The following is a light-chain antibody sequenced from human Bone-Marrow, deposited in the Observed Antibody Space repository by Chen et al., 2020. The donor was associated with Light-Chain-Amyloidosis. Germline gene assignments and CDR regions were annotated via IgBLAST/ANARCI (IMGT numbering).Light chain of an antibody. V-gene: IGLV2-14*01. Sequence: QSALTQPASVSGSPGQSITISCTGTSGDVGTYNYVSWYQKHPGKAPKVMIYAVSNRPSGGSNRFSGSKSGNTASLTISGLQAEDEADYYCSSFTSSSSYVFGPGTKVTVL. J-gene: IGLJ1*01. CDR3: SSFTSSSSYV. CDR2: AVS. CDR1: SGDVGTYNY.